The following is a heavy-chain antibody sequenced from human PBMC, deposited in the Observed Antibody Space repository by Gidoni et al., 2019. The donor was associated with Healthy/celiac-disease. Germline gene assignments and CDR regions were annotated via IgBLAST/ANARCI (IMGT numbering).Heavy chain of an antibody. Sequence: VQLVQSGAEVKKPGASVQVSCKDAGYTFTSYSMHWVRQAPGQGLEWMGIINPSGGSTSYAQKFQGRVTMTRDTSTSRVYMELSSLRSEDTAVYYCAREDGTYSLYFQHWGQGTLVTVSS. CDR1: GYTFTSYS. CDR3: AREDGTYSLYFQH. V-gene: IGHV1-46*01. CDR2: INPSGGST. J-gene: IGHJ1*01. D-gene: IGHD6-13*01.